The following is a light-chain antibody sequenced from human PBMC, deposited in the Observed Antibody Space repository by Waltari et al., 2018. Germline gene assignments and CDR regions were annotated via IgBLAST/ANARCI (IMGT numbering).Light chain of an antibody. V-gene: IGLV2-14*01. J-gene: IGLJ2*01. CDR1: SSDIGGYNY. CDR3: TSYTTTKTVV. CDR2: DVA. Sequence: QSALTQPASVSGSPGQSITISCTGTSSDIGGYNYVSWYQQHPGQAPKLMIYDVARWPSGVSNRFSGSKSGNTASLTISGLQAEDVADYYCTSYTTTKTVVFGGGTKVTVL.